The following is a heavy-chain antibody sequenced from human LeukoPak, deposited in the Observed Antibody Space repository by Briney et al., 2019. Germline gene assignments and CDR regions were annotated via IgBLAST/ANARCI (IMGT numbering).Heavy chain of an antibody. CDR2: IYHSGST. V-gene: IGHV4-4*02. CDR1: GGSISSSNW. D-gene: IGHD6-6*01. Sequence: PSETLSLTCAVSGGSISSSNWWSWIRQPPGKGLEWIGEIYHSGSTNYNPSLKSRVTISVDTSKNQFSLKLSSVTAADTAVYYCARYSSSWDAFDIWGQGTMVTVSS. CDR3: ARYSSSWDAFDI. J-gene: IGHJ3*02.